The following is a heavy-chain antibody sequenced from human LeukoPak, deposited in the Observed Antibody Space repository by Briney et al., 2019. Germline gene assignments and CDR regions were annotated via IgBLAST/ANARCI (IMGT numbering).Heavy chain of an antibody. V-gene: IGHV4-59*01. CDR1: GGSISSYY. CDR3: ARLRKVYGLDY. J-gene: IGHJ4*02. CDR2: IYYSGST. Sequence: SETLSLTCTVSGGSISSYYWSWIRQPPGKELEWIGYIYYSGSTNYNPSLKSRVTISVDTSKNQFSLKLSSVTAADTAVYYCARLRKVYGLDYWGQGTLVTVSS. D-gene: IGHD2/OR15-2a*01.